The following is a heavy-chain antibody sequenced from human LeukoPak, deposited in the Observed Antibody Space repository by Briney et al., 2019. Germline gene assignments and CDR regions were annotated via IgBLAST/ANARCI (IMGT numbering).Heavy chain of an antibody. V-gene: IGHV3-30*02. D-gene: IGHD3-9*01. Sequence: GGSLRLSCAASGISSRSYGMHWVRQAPGKGLEWVTFIWYDASNKYYAESVKGRFTISRDNSRNTVFLQMSSLRAEDTAIYYCATDISTHYFGSWGQGTLVTVSS. CDR3: ATDISTHYFGS. CDR1: GISSRSYG. J-gene: IGHJ4*02. CDR2: IWYDASNK.